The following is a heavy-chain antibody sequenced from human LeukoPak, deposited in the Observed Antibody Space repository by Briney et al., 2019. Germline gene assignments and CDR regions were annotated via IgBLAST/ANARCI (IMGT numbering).Heavy chain of an antibody. CDR2: IKSKTDGGTT. J-gene: IGHJ4*02. D-gene: IGHD3-22*01. V-gene: IGHV3-15*01. CDR3: TPDPSMHYYDSSGYPTHFDY. CDR1: GFTFSNAW. Sequence: GGSLRLSCAASGFTFSNAWMSWVRQAPGKGLEWVGRIKSKTDGGTTDYAAPVKGRFTISRDDSKNTLYLQMNSLKTEDTAVYYCTPDPSMHYYDSSGYPTHFDYWGQGTLVTVSS.